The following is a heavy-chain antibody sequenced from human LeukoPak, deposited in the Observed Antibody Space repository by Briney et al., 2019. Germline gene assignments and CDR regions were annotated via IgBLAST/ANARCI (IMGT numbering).Heavy chain of an antibody. Sequence: ASVKDSCKASGGTFSNYAISWVRQAPGQGLEWMGAIIPIFGTANYAQKFQGRVTITADESTSTAYMELSSLRSEDTAVYYCARILSSSWYEYFHHWGQGTLVTVSS. V-gene: IGHV1-69*13. J-gene: IGHJ1*01. D-gene: IGHD6-19*01. CDR1: GGTFSNYA. CDR2: IIPIFGTA. CDR3: ARILSSSWYEYFHH.